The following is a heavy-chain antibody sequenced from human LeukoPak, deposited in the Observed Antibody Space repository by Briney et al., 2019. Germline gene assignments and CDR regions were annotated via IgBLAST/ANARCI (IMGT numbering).Heavy chain of an antibody. CDR2: ISSSGSTI. J-gene: IGHJ4*02. D-gene: IGHD5-18*01. CDR1: GFTFSDYY. CDR3: RGYSYGLSFDY. Sequence: GGSLRLSCAASGFTFSDYYMSWIRQAPGKGLEWVSYISSSGSTIYYADSVKGRFTISRDNSKNTLYLQMNSLRAEDTAVYYCRGYSYGLSFDYWGQGTLVTVSS. V-gene: IGHV3-11*04.